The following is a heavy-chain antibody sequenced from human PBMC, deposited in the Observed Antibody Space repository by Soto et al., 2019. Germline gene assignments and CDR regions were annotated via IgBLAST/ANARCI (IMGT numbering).Heavy chain of an antibody. Sequence: EVLLVESGGGLEQPGGSLRLSCAASGFTFTSYNMMWVRQAPGKGLEWISYISISSGTIFYADSVKGRFTISRDNANNSLFLQMDSLRTEDTGVYYCAREEILDYYIDVWGKGTTVTVSS. CDR3: AREEILDYYIDV. J-gene: IGHJ6*03. V-gene: IGHV3-48*04. CDR2: ISISSGTI. CDR1: GFTFTSYN.